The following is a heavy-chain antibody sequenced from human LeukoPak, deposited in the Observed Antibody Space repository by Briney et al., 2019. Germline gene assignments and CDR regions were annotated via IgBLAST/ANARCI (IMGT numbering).Heavy chain of an antibody. J-gene: IGHJ4*02. CDR3: ARARPSPGYNWNPLDY. D-gene: IGHD1-20*01. CDR1: GYTFTSYD. Sequence: GASVKVSCKASGYTFTSYDINWVRQATGQGLEWMGWMNPNSGNTGYAQKFQGRVTITRNTSISTAYMELSSLRSEDTAVYYCARARPSPGYNWNPLDYWGQGTLVTVSS. V-gene: IGHV1-8*03. CDR2: MNPNSGNT.